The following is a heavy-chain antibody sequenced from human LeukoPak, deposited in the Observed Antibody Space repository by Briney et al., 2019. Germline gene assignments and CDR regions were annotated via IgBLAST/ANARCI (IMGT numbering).Heavy chain of an antibody. CDR2: MNPNSGNT. CDR1: GYTFTSYG. J-gene: IGHJ6*03. Sequence: ASVKVSCKASGYTFTSYGINWVGQATGQGLEWMGWMNPNSGNTGYAQKFQGRVTMTRNTSISTAYMELSSLRSEDTAVYYCARESSSAGPYYYYYMDVWGKGTTVTVSS. CDR3: ARESSSAGPYYYYYMDV. V-gene: IGHV1-8*01. D-gene: IGHD6-6*01.